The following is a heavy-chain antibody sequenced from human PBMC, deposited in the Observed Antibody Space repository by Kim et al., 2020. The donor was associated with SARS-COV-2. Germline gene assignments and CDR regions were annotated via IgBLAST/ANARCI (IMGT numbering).Heavy chain of an antibody. D-gene: IGHD2-21*01. CDR3: LKGGWGWIWDY. CDR1: GFTFTGHA. CDR2: IDGSDGTT. Sequence: GGSLRLSCTTSGFTFTGHAMSWVRQAPGKGLEWVSSIDGSDGTTYYVDPVKGRFSISRDDSKNTLYLQMSALRADDTAAYCCLKGGWGWIWDYWGQGTLVTVSS. J-gene: IGHJ4*02. V-gene: IGHV3-23*01.